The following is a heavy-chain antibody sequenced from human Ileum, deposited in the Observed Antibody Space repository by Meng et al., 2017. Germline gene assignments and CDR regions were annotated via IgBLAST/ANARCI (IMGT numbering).Heavy chain of an antibody. CDR2: IHHSGST. Sequence: QLQLQQWGAGLLKLSETLSLTCAVYGGSFSGYYWTWIRQPPGKGLEWIGEIHHSGSTNYNPSLKSRVTMSIDTSKIQFSLELSSVTAADAAVYYCARYGGSGSYWHFDPWGRGTLVTVSS. CDR3: ARYGGSGSYWHFDP. CDR1: GGSFSGYY. D-gene: IGHD3-10*01. V-gene: IGHV4-34*01. J-gene: IGHJ2*01.